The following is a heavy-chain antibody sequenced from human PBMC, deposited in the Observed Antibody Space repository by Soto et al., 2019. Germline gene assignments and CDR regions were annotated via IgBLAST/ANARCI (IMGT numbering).Heavy chain of an antibody. D-gene: IGHD6-13*01. J-gene: IGHJ6*02. Sequence: QVQLVQSGAEVKKPGASVKVSCKASGYTFTNYYMHWVRQAPGQGLEWMGVINPSGGSTRYAQKFQGRVTMTRDTSTSTVSMELSSLRSEDTAVYYCARDQKDRYDHSSPDYYYFGVDVWGQGTTVTVSS. CDR2: INPSGGST. CDR3: ARDQKDRYDHSSPDYYYFGVDV. V-gene: IGHV1-46*01. CDR1: GYTFTNYY.